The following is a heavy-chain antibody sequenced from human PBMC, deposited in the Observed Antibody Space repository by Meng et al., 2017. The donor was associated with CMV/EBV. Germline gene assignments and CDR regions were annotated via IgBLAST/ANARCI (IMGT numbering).Heavy chain of an antibody. CDR1: GGSFSGYY. CDR3: ARLGDYGGNSGVDFDL. CDR2: INHSGST. J-gene: IGHJ2*01. Sequence: GSLRLSCAVYGGSFSGYYWSWIRQPPGKGLEWIGEINHSGSTNYNPSLKSRVTISVDTSKNQFSLKLSSVTAADTAVYYCARLGDYGGNSGVDFDLWGRGTLVTVSS. V-gene: IGHV4-34*01. D-gene: IGHD4-23*01.